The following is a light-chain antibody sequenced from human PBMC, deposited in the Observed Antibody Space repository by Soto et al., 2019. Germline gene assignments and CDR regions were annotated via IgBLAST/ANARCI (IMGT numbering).Light chain of an antibody. Sequence: DIQMTQSPSSLSASVGDRVTITCRASQDISHYLAWYQQKPGKLPKLLIYSASTLQSGVPSRYSGSGFGTDFTLTISSLQPEDVATYYCQNYNTFSQFTFGPGTKVDIK. CDR2: SAS. CDR3: QNYNTFSQFT. V-gene: IGKV1-27*01. CDR1: QDISHY. J-gene: IGKJ3*01.